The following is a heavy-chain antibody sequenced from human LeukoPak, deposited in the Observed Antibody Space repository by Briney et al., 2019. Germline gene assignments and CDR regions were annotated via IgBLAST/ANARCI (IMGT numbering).Heavy chain of an antibody. CDR2: IESSSSPI. CDR1: GFTFSSSN. V-gene: IGHV3-48*01. CDR3: ARDNWGLDY. J-gene: IGHJ4*02. D-gene: IGHD7-27*01. Sequence: GSLRLSCAASGFTFSSSNMNWVRQAPGKGLEWVSYIESSSSPIYYTDSVKGRFTISRDNAKNSLYLQMNSLRAEDTAVYYCARDNWGLDYWGQGTLVTVSS.